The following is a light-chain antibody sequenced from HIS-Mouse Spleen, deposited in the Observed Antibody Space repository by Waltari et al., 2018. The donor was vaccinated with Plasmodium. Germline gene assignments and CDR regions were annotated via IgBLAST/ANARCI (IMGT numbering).Light chain of an antibody. CDR1: ALPKKY. Sequence: SYELTQPPSVSVSPGQTARITCSGDALPKKYAYWYQQKSGQAPVLVIYEDSKRPSGIHESLSGSSSGTMATLTISGAQVEDEADYYCYSTDSSGNHRVFGGGTKLTVL. CDR2: EDS. V-gene: IGLV3-10*01. J-gene: IGLJ3*02. CDR3: YSTDSSGNHRV.